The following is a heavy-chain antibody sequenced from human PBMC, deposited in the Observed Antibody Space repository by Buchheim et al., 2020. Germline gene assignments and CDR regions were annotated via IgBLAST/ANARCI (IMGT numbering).Heavy chain of an antibody. Sequence: EVQLVESGGGLVQPGGSLRLSCAASGFTFSSYWMHWVRQAPGKGLVWVSRINSDGSSTNYADSVKGRFTISRDNAKNTLYLQMNRLRAEDTAVYYSARALWSTFEYYYSSGIVDYWGQGT. V-gene: IGHV3-74*02. CDR2: INSDGSST. D-gene: IGHD3-22*01. CDR1: GFTFSSYW. J-gene: IGHJ4*02. CDR3: ARALWSTFEYYYSSGIVDY.